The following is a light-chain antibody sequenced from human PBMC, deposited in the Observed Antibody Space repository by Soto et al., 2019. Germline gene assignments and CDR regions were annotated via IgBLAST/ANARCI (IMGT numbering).Light chain of an antibody. CDR3: QQYHMHST. Sequence: DIQMTQSPSTLSASVGDRVTITCRASESITIWLAWFQQKPGKAPKLLISKASTLESGVPSRFSGSGAGTEFTLTISSLQPDDFATYHCQQYHMHSTFGQGTKVEVK. J-gene: IGKJ1*01. CDR1: ESITIW. CDR2: KAS. V-gene: IGKV1-5*03.